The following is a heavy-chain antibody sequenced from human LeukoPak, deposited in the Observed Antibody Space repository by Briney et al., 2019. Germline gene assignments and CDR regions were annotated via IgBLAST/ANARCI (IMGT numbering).Heavy chain of an antibody. V-gene: IGHV3-48*03. D-gene: IGHD2-8*01. CDR1: GFTFSSYE. CDR2: ISSSGSTI. CDR3: ARGYCTNGVCYTFDY. J-gene: IGHJ4*02. Sequence: GGSLRLSCAASGFTFSSYEMNWVRQAPGKRLDCVSYISSSGSTIYYADSVKGRFTISRDNAKNSLYLQMNSLRAEDTAVYYCARGYCTNGVCYTFDYWGQGTLVTVSS.